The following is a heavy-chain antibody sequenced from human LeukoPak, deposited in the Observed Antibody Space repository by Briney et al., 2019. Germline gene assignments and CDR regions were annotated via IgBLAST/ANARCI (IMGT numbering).Heavy chain of an antibody. CDR1: GGSVSSGSYY. Sequence: PSETLSLTCTVSGGSVSSGSYYWSWIRQPPGKGLEWIGYIYSSGSTNYNPSLKSRVTISADTSKNQFSLKLSPVTAADTAVYYCARDPDYDSSGYYYDYWGQGTLVTVSS. J-gene: IGHJ4*02. V-gene: IGHV4-61*01. CDR2: IYSSGST. D-gene: IGHD3-22*01. CDR3: ARDPDYDSSGYYYDY.